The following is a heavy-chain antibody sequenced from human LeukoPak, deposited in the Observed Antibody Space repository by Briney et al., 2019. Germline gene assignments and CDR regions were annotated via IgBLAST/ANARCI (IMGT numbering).Heavy chain of an antibody. V-gene: IGHV3-23*01. CDR3: AKDWRNLSKRGYGYGLDY. CDR2: ISGSGGST. D-gene: IGHD5-18*01. CDR1: GFTFSSYG. J-gene: IGHJ4*02. Sequence: GGSLRLSCAASGFTFSSYGMSWVRQAPGKGLEWVSAISGSGGSTYYADSVKGRFTISRDNSKNTLYLQMNSLRAEDTAVYYCAKDWRNLSKRGYGYGLDYWGQGTLVTVSS.